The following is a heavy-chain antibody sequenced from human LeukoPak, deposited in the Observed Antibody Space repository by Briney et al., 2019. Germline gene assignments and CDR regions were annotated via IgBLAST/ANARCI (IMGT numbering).Heavy chain of an antibody. CDR1: GGSISSYY. V-gene: IGHV4-4*07. J-gene: IGHJ5*02. CDR2: IYTSEST. Sequence: PSETLSLTCTVSGGSISSYYWSWIRQPAGKGLEWIGRIYTSESTNYNPSLKSRVSMSVDTSTNQFSLKLSSVSAADTAVYYCARDRVYDFWSGYPRDNWLDPWGQGTLVTVSS. D-gene: IGHD3-3*01. CDR3: ARDRVYDFWSGYPRDNWLDP.